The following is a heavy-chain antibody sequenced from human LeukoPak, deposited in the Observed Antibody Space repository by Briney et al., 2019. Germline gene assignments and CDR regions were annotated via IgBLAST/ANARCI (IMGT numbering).Heavy chain of an antibody. D-gene: IGHD3-22*01. CDR1: GGSISSYS. CDR3: ARHSVYYYDSSGYFLLRGFDY. Sequence: SETLSLTCSVSGGSISSYSWSWIRQPPGKGLEWIGYIYYSGSTNYNPSLKSRVTISVDTSKNHFSLKLSSMTAADTAVYYCARHSVYYYDSSGYFLLRGFDYWGQGTLVTVSS. V-gene: IGHV4-59*08. J-gene: IGHJ4*02. CDR2: IYYSGST.